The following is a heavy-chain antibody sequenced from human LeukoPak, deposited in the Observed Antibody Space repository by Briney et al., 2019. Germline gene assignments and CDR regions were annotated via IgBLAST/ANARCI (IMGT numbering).Heavy chain of an antibody. D-gene: IGHD4-23*01. J-gene: IGHJ4*02. CDR3: ARETVGIDY. CDR2: VSGSASTI. V-gene: IGHV3-48*01. Sequence: PGGSLRLSCAASGFTFNSYGMIWVRQAPGKGLEWVSYVSGSASTITYADSVRGRFTISRDNAKNSLYLQMNSLRADDTAIYYCARETVGIDYWGQGTLVTVSS. CDR1: GFTFNSYG.